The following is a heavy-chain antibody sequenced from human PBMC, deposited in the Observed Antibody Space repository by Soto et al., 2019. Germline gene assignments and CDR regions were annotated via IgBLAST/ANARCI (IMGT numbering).Heavy chain of an antibody. CDR3: ARDITIFGVVSTVYYYMDV. D-gene: IGHD3-3*01. J-gene: IGHJ6*03. V-gene: IGHV3-21*01. CDR1: GFTFSSYS. CDR2: ISSSSSYI. Sequence: GGSLRLSCAASGFTFSSYSMNWVRQAPGKGLEWVSSISSSSSYIYYADSVKDRFTISRDNAKNSLYLQMNSLRAEDTAVYYCARDITIFGVVSTVYYYMDVWGKGTTVTVSS.